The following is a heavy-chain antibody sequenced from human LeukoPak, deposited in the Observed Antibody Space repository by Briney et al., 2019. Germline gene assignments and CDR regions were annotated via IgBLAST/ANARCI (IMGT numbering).Heavy chain of an antibody. V-gene: IGHV1-46*01. CDR2: INTSGCST. CDR3: ARDNGDGYNYHFDY. CDR1: GYTFTNYY. J-gene: IGHJ4*02. Sequence: ASVKVSCKASGYTFTNYYMHWVRQAPGQGLEWMGIINTSGCSTSYARKFQGRVTMTRDTSTSTVYMELSSLRSEDTAVYYCARDNGDGYNYHFDYWGQGTLVTVSS. D-gene: IGHD5-24*01.